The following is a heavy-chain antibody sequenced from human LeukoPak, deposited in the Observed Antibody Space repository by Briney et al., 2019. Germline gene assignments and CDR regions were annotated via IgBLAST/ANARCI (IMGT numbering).Heavy chain of an antibody. CDR3: ARHVTTASAARGFDI. Sequence: GESLKISCKGSGYTFIRFWIGWVRQMPGKGLEWMGIIYPRDSDTRYSPSFRGQVTISADKSINTAYLQWSGLKASDTAVYYCARHVTTASAARGFDIWGQGTMVTVSS. J-gene: IGHJ3*02. V-gene: IGHV5-51*01. CDR2: IYPRDSDT. CDR1: GYTFIRFW. D-gene: IGHD1-14*01.